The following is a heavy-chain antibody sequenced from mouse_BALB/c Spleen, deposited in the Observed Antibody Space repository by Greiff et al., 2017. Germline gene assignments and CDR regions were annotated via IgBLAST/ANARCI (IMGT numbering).Heavy chain of an antibody. J-gene: IGHJ4*01. CDR2: IDPANGNT. Sequence: EVHLVESGAELVKPGASVKLSCTASGFNIKDTYMHWVKQRPEQGLEWIGRIDPANGNTKYDPKFQGKATITADTSSNTAYLQLSSLTSEDTAVYYCASPDGYYEGYAMDYWGQGTSVTVSS. V-gene: IGHV14-3*02. CDR1: GFNIKDTY. CDR3: ASPDGYYEGYAMDY. D-gene: IGHD2-3*01.